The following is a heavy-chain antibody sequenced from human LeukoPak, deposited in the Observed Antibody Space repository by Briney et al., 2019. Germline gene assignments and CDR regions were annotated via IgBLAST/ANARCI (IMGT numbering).Heavy chain of an antibody. V-gene: IGHV3-20*04. CDR2: INWNGGST. D-gene: IGHD6-13*01. J-gene: IGHJ4*02. CDR1: GFTFDDYG. CDR3: ARGAGQLAADYYFDY. Sequence: GGSLRLSCAASGFTFDDYGMSWVRQAPGKGLEWVSGINWNGGSTGYADSVKGRFTISRDNAKNSLYLQMNSLRAEDTALCYCARGAGQLAADYYFDYWGQGTLVTVSS.